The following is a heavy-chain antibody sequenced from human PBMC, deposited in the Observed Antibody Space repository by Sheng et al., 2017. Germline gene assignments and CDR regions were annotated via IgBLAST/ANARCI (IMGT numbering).Heavy chain of an antibody. V-gene: IGHV4-59*01. D-gene: IGHD3-9*01. J-gene: IGHJ3*02. CDR1: GGSISSYY. CDR2: IYYSGST. CDR3: ARSIHAANRNVLRYFDWLWIAFDI. Sequence: QVQLQESGPGLVKPSETLSLTCTVSGGSISSYYWSWIRQPPGKGLEWIGYIYYSGSTNYNPSLKSRVTISVDTSKNQFSLKLSSVTAADTAVYYCARSIHAANRNVLRYFDWLWIAFDIWGQGTMVTVSS.